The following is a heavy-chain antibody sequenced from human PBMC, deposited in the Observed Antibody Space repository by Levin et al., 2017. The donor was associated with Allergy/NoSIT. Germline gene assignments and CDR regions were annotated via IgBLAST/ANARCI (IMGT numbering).Heavy chain of an antibody. CDR2: IIPIFGTA. D-gene: IGHD5-18*01. J-gene: IGHJ4*02. CDR3: ARGGVDTAMVNPVPLDY. V-gene: IGHV1-69*13. CDR1: GGTFSSYA. Sequence: SVKVSCKASGGTFSSYAISWVRQAPGQGLEWMGGIIPIFGTANYAQKFQGRVTITADESTSTAYMELSSLRSEDTAVYYCARGGVDTAMVNPVPLDYWGQGTLVTVSS.